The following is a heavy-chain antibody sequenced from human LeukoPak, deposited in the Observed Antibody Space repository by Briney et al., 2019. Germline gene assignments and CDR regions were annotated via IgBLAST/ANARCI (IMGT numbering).Heavy chain of an antibody. J-gene: IGHJ3*02. CDR3: ARHSGSSWFDPFDI. Sequence: SETLSLTCSVSGGSISSSTYYWGWIRQPPGKGLEWIGSMYYGGNTYSNPTLKSRVTVSADTSKNRFSLKLSSVTAADTATYFCARHSGSSWFDPFDIWGQGTMVTVSS. D-gene: IGHD6-13*01. CDR2: MYYGGNT. V-gene: IGHV4-39*01. CDR1: GGSISSSTYY.